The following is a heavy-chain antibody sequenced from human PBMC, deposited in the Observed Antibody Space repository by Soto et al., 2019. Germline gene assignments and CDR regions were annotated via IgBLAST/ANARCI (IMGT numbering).Heavy chain of an antibody. CDR2: IYYSGST. V-gene: IGHV4-59*01. CDR3: ARDPGSGSYYGWFDP. Sequence: SDTLSLTCTVSGASIIRYYWNCSRQPPGKGLEWIGYIYYSGSTTYNPSLKSRVTISVDTSKNQFSLKLSSVTAADTAVYYCARDPGSGSYYGWFDPWGQGTLVTVS. CDR1: GASIIRYY. J-gene: IGHJ5*02. D-gene: IGHD3-10*01.